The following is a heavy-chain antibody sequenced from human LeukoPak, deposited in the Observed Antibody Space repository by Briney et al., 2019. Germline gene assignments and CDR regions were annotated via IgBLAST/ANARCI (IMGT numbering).Heavy chain of an antibody. D-gene: IGHD1-26*01. CDR2: IKQDGSEK. CDR1: GFTFSSYW. CDR3: AKADMGDSIVGATFDY. Sequence: GGSLRLSCAASGFTFSSYWKSWVRQAPGKGLEWVANIKQDGSEKYYVDSVEGRFTISRDNAKNSLYLQMNSLRAEDTALYYCAKADMGDSIVGATFDYWGQGTLVTVSS. V-gene: IGHV3-7*03. J-gene: IGHJ4*02.